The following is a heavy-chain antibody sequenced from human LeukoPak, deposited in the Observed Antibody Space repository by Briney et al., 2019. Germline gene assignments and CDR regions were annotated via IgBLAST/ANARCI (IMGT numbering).Heavy chain of an antibody. CDR2: IYCSGST. CDR1: GGSISSYY. V-gene: IGHV4-59*01. CDR3: ARGYGDYGETFFDY. D-gene: IGHD4-17*01. Sequence: RTSETLSLTCTVSGGSISSYYWSWIRQPPGKGLEWIGYIYCSGSTNYNPSLKSRVTISVDTSKNQFSLKLSSVTAADTAVYYCARGYGDYGETFFDYWGQGALVTVSS. J-gene: IGHJ4*02.